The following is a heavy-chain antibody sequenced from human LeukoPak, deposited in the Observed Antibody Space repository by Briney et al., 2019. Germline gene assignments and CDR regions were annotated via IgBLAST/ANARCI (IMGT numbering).Heavy chain of an antibody. CDR1: GGSISRYY. V-gene: IGHV4-4*07. CDR3: ARVIHSYDYYYYMDV. CDR2: IYTSGST. Sequence: SETLSLTCTVSGGSISRYYWSWIRQPAGKGLEWIGRIYTSGSTNYNPSLKSRVTMSVDTSKNQFALKLSSVTAADTAVYYCARVIHSYDYYYYMDVXXKGTXXTVS. J-gene: IGHJ6*03. D-gene: IGHD5-18*01.